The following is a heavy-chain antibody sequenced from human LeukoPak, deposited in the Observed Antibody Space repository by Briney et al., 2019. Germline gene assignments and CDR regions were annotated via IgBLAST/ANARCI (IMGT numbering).Heavy chain of an antibody. J-gene: IGHJ4*02. D-gene: IGHD3-16*01. CDR1: GFTVSSNY. Sequence: GGSLRLPCAASGFTVSSNYMNWVRQAPGKGLEWVSVLFGGGTAFYADSVKGRFTVSRDNSKNTLYLQMNSLRGEDTAVYYCARGGATPATTSYYFDYWGQGTLVSVSS. CDR3: ARGGATPATTSYYFDY. CDR2: LFGGGTA. V-gene: IGHV3-66*02.